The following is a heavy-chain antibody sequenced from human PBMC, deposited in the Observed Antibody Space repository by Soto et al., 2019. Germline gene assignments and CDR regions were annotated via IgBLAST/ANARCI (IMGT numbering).Heavy chain of an antibody. CDR3: ARGGYSSSWAFDI. V-gene: IGHV3-33*01. CDR1: GFTFSSYG. Sequence: PGGSLRLSCAASGFTFSSYGMHWVRQAPGKGLEWVAVIWYDGSNKYYADSVKGRFTISRDNSKNTLYLQMNSLRAEDTAVYYCARGGYSSSWAFDIWGQGTMVTVSS. D-gene: IGHD6-6*01. J-gene: IGHJ3*02. CDR2: IWYDGSNK.